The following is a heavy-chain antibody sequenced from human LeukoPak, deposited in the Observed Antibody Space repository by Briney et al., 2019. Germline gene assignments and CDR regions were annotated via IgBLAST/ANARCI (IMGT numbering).Heavy chain of an antibody. J-gene: IGHJ5*02. CDR1: GGTFSSYA. Sequence: SVKVSCKASGGTFSSYAISWVRQAPGQGLEWMGGIIPIFGTANYAQKFQGRVTITTDESTSTAYMELSSLRSEDTAVYYCARAISIAARRYYWFDPWGQGTLVTASS. CDR3: ARAISIAARRYYWFDP. D-gene: IGHD6-6*01. CDR2: IIPIFGTA. V-gene: IGHV1-69*05.